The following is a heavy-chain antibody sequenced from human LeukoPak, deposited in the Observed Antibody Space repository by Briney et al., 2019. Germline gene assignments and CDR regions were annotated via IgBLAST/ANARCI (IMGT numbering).Heavy chain of an antibody. Sequence: GGSLRLSCSASGFTFNNYALTWVRQTPGKGLECVSAISGDGVSPYYADSVRGRFTISRDNPKNTLYLQMNSLRVEDTAVFCARDPGAFPYFFDSWGQGTLVTASS. CDR2: ISGDGVSP. CDR1: GFTFNNYA. V-gene: IGHV3-23*01. CDR3: ARDPGAFPYFFDS. J-gene: IGHJ4*02. D-gene: IGHD4/OR15-4a*01.